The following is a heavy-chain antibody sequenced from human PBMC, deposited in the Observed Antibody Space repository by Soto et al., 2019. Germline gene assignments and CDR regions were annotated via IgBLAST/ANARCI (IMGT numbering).Heavy chain of an antibody. V-gene: IGHV3-48*03. CDR2: ISTSGSTV. Sequence: GGSLRLSCAASRFTFSAYEMHWFRQAPGKGLEWVSYISTSGSTVYYADSVKGRFTVSRDNTRNSLYLQMDSLRDEDTALYYCVRYCGTTLCNGVATRTFDYWGQGTLVTVSS. J-gene: IGHJ4*02. CDR3: VRYCGTTLCNGVATRTFDY. D-gene: IGHD5-12*01. CDR1: RFTFSAYE.